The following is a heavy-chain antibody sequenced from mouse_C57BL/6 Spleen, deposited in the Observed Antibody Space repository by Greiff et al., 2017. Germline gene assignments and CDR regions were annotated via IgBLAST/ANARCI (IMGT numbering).Heavy chain of an antibody. CDR3: ARGDLSMDY. Sequence: QVQLKQPGAELVRPGSSVKLSCKASGYTFTSYWMHWVKQRPIQGLEWIGNIDPSDSETHYNQKFKDKATLTVDKSSSTAYMQRSSLTSEDSAVYYCARGDLSMDYWGQGTSVTVSS. CDR1: GYTFTSYW. CDR2: IDPSDSET. V-gene: IGHV1-52*01. J-gene: IGHJ4*01.